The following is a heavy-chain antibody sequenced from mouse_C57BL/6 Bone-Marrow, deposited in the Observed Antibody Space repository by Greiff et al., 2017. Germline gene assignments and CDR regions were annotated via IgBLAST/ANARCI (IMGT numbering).Heavy chain of an antibody. Sequence: QVQLQQSGAELVRPGASVTLSCKASGYTFTDYYIHWVKQRPGQGLEWIAWIYPGNGNTSYTEKFKCKAPLTADKSSSTAYMQLSSLTSEDSAVDFCARGGICCGWFAYWGQGTLVTVSA. J-gene: IGHJ3*01. V-gene: IGHV1-76*01. CDR2: IYPGNGNT. CDR1: GYTFTDYY. D-gene: IGHD6-1*01. CDR3: ARGGICCGWFAY.